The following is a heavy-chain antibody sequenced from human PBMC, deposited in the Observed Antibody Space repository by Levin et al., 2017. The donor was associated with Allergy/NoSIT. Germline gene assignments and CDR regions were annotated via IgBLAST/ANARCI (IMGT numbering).Heavy chain of an antibody. J-gene: IGHJ4*02. V-gene: IGHV4-61*01. D-gene: IGHD5-24*01. Sequence: SETLSLTCTVSGGSVSSGSYYWSWIRQPPGKGLEWIGYIYYSGSTNYNPSLKSRVTISVDTSKNQFSLKLSSVTAADTAVYYCAGGRDGYNSFDYWGQGTLVTVSS. CDR1: GGSVSSGSYY. CDR2: IYYSGST. CDR3: AGGRDGYNSFDY.